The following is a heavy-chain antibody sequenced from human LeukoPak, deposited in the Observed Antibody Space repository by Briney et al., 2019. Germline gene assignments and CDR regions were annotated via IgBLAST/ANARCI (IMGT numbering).Heavy chain of an antibody. V-gene: IGHV3-74*01. CDR3: TRGSGI. CDR2: IKSDGTVT. J-gene: IGHJ3*02. Sequence: GGSLRLSCAASGLTISGSWMYWVRQVPGKGLEYVSRIKSDGTVTNYADSVKGRFTISRDNAKNMLYLQMNSLRAEDTAVYYCTRGSGIWGQGTMVTVSS. CDR1: GLTISGSW.